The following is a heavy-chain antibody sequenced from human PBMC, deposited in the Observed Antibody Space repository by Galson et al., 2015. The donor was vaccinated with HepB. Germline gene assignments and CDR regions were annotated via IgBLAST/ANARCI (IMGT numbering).Heavy chain of an antibody. V-gene: IGHV3-30-3*01. J-gene: IGHJ3*02. CDR2: ISYDGSNK. Sequence: SLRLSCAASGFTFSSYAMHWVRQAPGKGLEWVAVISYDGSNKYYADSVKGRFTISRGNSKNTLYLQMNSLRAEDTAVYYCARDPSDDCSGGSCYFLLAFDIWGQGTMVTVSS. D-gene: IGHD2-15*01. CDR1: GFTFSSYA. CDR3: ARDPSDDCSGGSCYFLLAFDI.